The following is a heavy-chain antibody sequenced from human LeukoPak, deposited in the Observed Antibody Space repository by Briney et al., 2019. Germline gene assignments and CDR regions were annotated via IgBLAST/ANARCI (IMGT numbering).Heavy chain of an antibody. V-gene: IGHV1-46*01. CDR1: GYTFTNYY. Sequence: GASVKVSCTASGYTFTNYYMHWVRQAPGQGLEWMGIINPSGGSTTYAQKFQGRVTMTRDTSTSTVYMELRSLRSDDTAVYYCARDSTDSSGPRIRYYYYYYGMDVWGQGTTVTVSS. D-gene: IGHD2-15*01. CDR3: ARDSTDSSGPRIRYYYYYYGMDV. CDR2: INPSGGST. J-gene: IGHJ6*02.